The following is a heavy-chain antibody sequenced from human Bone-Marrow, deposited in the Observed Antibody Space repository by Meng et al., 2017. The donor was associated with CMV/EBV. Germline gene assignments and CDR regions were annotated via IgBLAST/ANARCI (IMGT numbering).Heavy chain of an antibody. V-gene: IGHV1-8*02. CDR2: MNPNSGNT. J-gene: IGHJ6*02. Sequence: ASVKVSCKASGYTFTAYYMHWLRQATGQGLEWMGWMNPNSGNTGYAQKFQGRVTMTRNTSISTAYMELSSLRSEDTAVYYCARGASSSWYGFLGFVDSGYYYYGMDVWGQGTTVTVSS. D-gene: IGHD6-13*01. CDR1: GYTFTAYY. CDR3: ARGASSSWYGFLGFVDSGYYYYGMDV.